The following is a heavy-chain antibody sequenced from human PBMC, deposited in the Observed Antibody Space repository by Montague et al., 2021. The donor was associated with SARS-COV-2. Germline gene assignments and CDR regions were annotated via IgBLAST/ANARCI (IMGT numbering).Heavy chain of an antibody. CDR1: GFTFSNAW. V-gene: IGHV3-15*01. CDR2: IKSKTDGGTT. J-gene: IGHJ6*03. D-gene: IGHD1-1*01. CDR3: TTDLPKELESRFYHYYMDV. Sequence: SLRLSFSASGFTFSNAWMSWVRQAPGKGLEWVGRIKSKTDGGTTDYAATVKGRFTISRDDSKNTLYLQMNSLKTEDTAVYYCTTDLPKELESRFYHYYMDVWGKGTTATVSS.